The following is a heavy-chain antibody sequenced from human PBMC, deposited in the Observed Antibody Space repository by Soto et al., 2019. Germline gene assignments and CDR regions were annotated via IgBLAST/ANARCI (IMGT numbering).Heavy chain of an antibody. J-gene: IGHJ6*02. CDR3: TSSALIDYYYYYGMDV. CDR2: IRSKANSYAT. CDR1: GFTFSGSA. V-gene: IGHV3-73*02. D-gene: IGHD3-22*01. Sequence: EVQLVESGGGLVQPGGSLKLSCAASGFTFSGSAMHWVRQASGKGLEWVGRIRSKANSYATAYAASVKGRFTISRDASKNTAYLQMNSLKTEDTAVYYCTSSALIDYYYYYGMDVWGQGTTVTVSS.